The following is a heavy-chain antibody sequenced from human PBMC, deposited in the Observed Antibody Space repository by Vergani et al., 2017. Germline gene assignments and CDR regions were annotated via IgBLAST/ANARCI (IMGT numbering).Heavy chain of an antibody. V-gene: IGHV3-30*03. Sequence: QVQLVESGGGVVQPGRSLRLSCAASGFTFRTYGTHWVRQAPGKGLEWVAVISYDGTNKYYADSVKGRFTISRDNSKNTLYLQMNSLRAEDTAVYYCARDRIAAAGNLDYWGQGTLVTVSS. J-gene: IGHJ4*02. CDR2: ISYDGTNK. D-gene: IGHD6-13*01. CDR3: ARDRIAAAGNLDY. CDR1: GFTFRTYG.